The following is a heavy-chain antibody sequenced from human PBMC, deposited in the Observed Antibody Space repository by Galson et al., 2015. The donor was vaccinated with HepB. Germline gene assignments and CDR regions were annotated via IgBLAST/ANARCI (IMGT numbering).Heavy chain of an antibody. CDR3: AKGGYSGSWCVPDPDGF. CDR1: GFTFSSYG. J-gene: IGHJ4*02. CDR2: ISYDGSNK. V-gene: IGHV3-30*18. Sequence: SLRLSCKASGFTFSSYGMHWVRQAPGKGLEWVAVISYDGSNKFYADSVKGRFTISRDNSKNTLYLQMNSLRVEDTAVYYCAKGGYSGSWCVPDPDGFWGQGTLVTVSS. D-gene: IGHD6-13*01.